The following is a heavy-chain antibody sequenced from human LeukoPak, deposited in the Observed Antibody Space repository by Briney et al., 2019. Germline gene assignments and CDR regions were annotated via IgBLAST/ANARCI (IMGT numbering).Heavy chain of an antibody. D-gene: IGHD6-13*01. CDR2: ISGSGDRT. V-gene: IGHV3-23*01. CDR3: VEIAAAAPFDC. CDR1: GLTVSSNY. J-gene: IGHJ4*02. Sequence: HGGSLRLSCAASGLTVSSNYMSWVRQAPGKGLEWVSRISGSGDRTYHADSVKGRFTISRDNSRNMLYLQMNSLRAEDTAIYYCVEIAAAAPFDCWGQGTLVTVSS.